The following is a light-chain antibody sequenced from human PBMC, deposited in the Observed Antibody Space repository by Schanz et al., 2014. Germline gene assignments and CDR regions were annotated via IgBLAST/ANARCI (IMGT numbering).Light chain of an antibody. J-gene: IGLJ1*01. V-gene: IGLV2-8*01. CDR1: SSDVGGYNY. CDR3: AAWDDSLNGFYV. CDR2: EVS. Sequence: QSALIQPPSVSGSPGQSVTISCTGTSSDVGGYNYVSWYQQHPGKAPKLMIFEVSKRPSGVPDRFSGSKSGTSASLAITGLQAEDEADYYCAAWDDSLNGFYVFGTGTKLTVL.